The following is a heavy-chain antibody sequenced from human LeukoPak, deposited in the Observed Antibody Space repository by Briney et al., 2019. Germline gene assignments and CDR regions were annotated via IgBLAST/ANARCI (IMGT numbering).Heavy chain of an antibody. CDR1: GFSLSNARMG. J-gene: IGHJ5*02. CDR2: ISSIEEK. CDR3: ARGITIFGVVTPDEYNWFDP. D-gene: IGHD3-3*01. V-gene: IGHV2-26*01. Sequence: SGPVLVKPTETLTLTCTVSGFSLSNARMGVSWIRQPPGKALEWLAHISSIEEKSYSTSLKSRLTISKDTSKSQVVLTMTNMDPVDTATYYCARGITIFGVVTPDEYNWFDPWGQGTLVTVSS.